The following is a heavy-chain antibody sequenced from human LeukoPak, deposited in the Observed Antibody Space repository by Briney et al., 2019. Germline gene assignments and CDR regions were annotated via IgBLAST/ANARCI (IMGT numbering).Heavy chain of an antibody. CDR2: LYYSGST. J-gene: IGHJ5*02. CDR3: ARHGRGWFDP. Sequence: SDTLSLTCTVSGRSISSSSYYWGWIRQPPGKGLEWIGSLYYSGSTYYNPSLKSRVTISVDTSKNQFSLKLSPATAAETAVYYCARHGRGWFDPWRQGTLVTVSS. D-gene: IGHD1-26*01. CDR1: GRSISSSSYY. V-gene: IGHV4-39*01.